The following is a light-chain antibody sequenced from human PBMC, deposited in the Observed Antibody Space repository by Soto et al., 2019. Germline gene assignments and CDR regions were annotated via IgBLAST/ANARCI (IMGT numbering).Light chain of an antibody. CDR2: GNT. V-gene: IGLV1-40*01. J-gene: IGLJ3*02. CDR3: QSYDSSLSGSM. Sequence: QLVLTQPPSVSGAPGQRVTISCTGSSSNIGAGYDVHWYRQLPGTAPKLLIFGNTNRPSGVPDRFSGSKSGTSASLAITGLRAEDEADYYCQSYDSSLSGSMFGGGTKLTVL. CDR1: SSNIGAGYD.